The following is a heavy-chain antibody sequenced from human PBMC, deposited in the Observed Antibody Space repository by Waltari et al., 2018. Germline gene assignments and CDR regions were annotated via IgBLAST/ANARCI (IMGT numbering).Heavy chain of an antibody. Sequence: QVQLVQSGAEVRKPGASVKVSCKASGFTFTGHFMHWVRQAPGQGLEWRGRSNPNCGETTYAEKFQGRVTLTRDSSITTAYLELSRLRSDDTSVYFCVRCGPIVEVVHPDPYDFDFWGQGSLVTVSS. D-gene: IGHD2-21*01. CDR3: VRCGPIVEVVHPDPYDFDF. CDR2: SNPNCGET. CDR1: GFTFTGHF. J-gene: IGHJ4*02. V-gene: IGHV1-2*02.